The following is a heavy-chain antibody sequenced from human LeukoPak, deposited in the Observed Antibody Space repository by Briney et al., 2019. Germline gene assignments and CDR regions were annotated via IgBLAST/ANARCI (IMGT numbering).Heavy chain of an antibody. V-gene: IGHV1-2*02. D-gene: IGHD6-13*01. CDR3: ARDDSSSWSPATY. CDR1: GYSFTAYY. J-gene: IGHJ4*02. CDR2: INPNSGVT. Sequence: ASVKVSCKASGYSFTAYYMHWVRQAPGQGLEWMGWINPNSGVTNYAQKSQGRVTMTRDTSINTAYMELSRLRSDDTAMYYCARDDSSSWSPATYWGQGTLVTVSS.